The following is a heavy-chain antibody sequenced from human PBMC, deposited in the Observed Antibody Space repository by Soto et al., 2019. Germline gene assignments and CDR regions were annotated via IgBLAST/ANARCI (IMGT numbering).Heavy chain of an antibody. CDR1: GYTYTSYG. CDR3: ARDLAFTFMITFGGVLVPYPYHY. V-gene: IGHV1-18*01. J-gene: IGHJ4*02. Sequence: QVQLVQSGAEVKKPGASVKVSCKASGYTYTSYGISWVRQAPGQVLEWMGWISAYNVNTNYAQNLQGRVTMTTDTSTRPAYVELRIMRSDDTAVYYCARDLAFTFMITFGGVLVPYPYHYWGEGTLVTVSS. CDR2: ISAYNVNT. D-gene: IGHD3-16*02.